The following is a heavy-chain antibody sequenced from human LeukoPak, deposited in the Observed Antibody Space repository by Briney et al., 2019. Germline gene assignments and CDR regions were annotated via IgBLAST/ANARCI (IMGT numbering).Heavy chain of an antibody. CDR2: IYYSGST. J-gene: IGHJ2*01. CDR1: GGSISSSSYY. D-gene: IGHD3-9*01. V-gene: IGHV4-39*01. CDR3: ARHFSPYYDILTGYRGPWYFDL. Sequence: SETLSLTCTVSGGSISSSSYYWGWIRQPPGKGLEWIGSIYYSGSTYYNPSLKSRVTISVDTSKNQFSLKLSSVTAADTAVYYCARHFSPYYDILTGYRGPWYFDLRGRGTLVTVSS.